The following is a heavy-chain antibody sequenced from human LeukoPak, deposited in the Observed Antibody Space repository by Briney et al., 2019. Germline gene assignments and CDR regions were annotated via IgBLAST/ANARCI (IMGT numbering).Heavy chain of an antibody. CDR3: ARAPAFRRGWFDP. D-gene: IGHD3-10*01. CDR1: GFTFSSYA. CDR2: ISYDGSNK. V-gene: IGHV3-30-3*01. Sequence: GGSLRLSCAASGFTFSSYAMHWVRQAPGKGLEWVAVISYDGSNKYYAGSVKGRFTISRDSSKNTLYLQMNSLRAEDTAVYYCARAPAFRRGWFDPWGQGTLVTVSS. J-gene: IGHJ5*02.